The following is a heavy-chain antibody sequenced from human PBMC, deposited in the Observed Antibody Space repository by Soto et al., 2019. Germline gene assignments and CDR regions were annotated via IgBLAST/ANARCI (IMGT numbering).Heavy chain of an antibody. Sequence: EPPDLRCAVSGDSINSGYYWGWVRQSPGKGLEWIGSVFHSGTTYSTPSLKTRLTISVDTSKNQLSLDMNAVTAADTAVEDCVSDFGDSHECWSGSEYWGKG. CDR1: GDSINSGYY. CDR2: VFHSGTT. D-gene: IGHD3-3*01. CDR3: VSDFGDSHECWSGSEY. V-gene: IGHV4-38-2*01. J-gene: IGHJ4*02.